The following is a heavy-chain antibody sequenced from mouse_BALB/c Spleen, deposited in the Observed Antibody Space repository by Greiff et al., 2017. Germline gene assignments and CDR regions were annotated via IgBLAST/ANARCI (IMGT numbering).Heavy chain of an antibody. CDR1: GYSITSDYA. CDR3: ARRGTGTGFAY. J-gene: IGHJ3*01. CDR2: ISYSGST. D-gene: IGHD4-1*01. Sequence: EVHLVESGPGLVKPSQSLSLTCTVTGYSITSDYAWNWIRQFPGNKLEWMGYISYSGSTSYNPSLKSRISITRDTSKNQFFLQLNSVTTEDTATYYCARRGTGTGFAYWGQGTLVTVSA. V-gene: IGHV3-2*02.